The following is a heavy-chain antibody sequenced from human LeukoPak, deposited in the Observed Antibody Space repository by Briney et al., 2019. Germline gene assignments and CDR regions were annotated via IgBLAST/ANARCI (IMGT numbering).Heavy chain of an antibody. D-gene: IGHD6-13*01. CDR3: ARDPSWAYFDY. V-gene: IGHV4-39*07. CDR2: IYYSGSS. CDR1: GGSISSSSYY. Sequence: SETLSLTCTVSGGSISSSSYYWSWIRQPPGKGLEWIGSIYYSGSSYYNPSLKSRVTLSVDTSKNQFSLKLTSVTAADTAVYYCARDPSWAYFDYWGQGTLVTVSS. J-gene: IGHJ4*02.